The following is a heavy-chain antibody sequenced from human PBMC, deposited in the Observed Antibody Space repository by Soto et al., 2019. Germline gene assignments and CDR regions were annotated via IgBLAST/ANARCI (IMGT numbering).Heavy chain of an antibody. V-gene: IGHV1-3*01. CDR1: GYTFTSYA. CDR2: INAGNGNT. J-gene: IGHJ4*02. D-gene: IGHD3-22*01. CDR3: AKTSGYYWYDY. Sequence: QVQLVQSGAEVKKPGASVKVSCKASGYTFTSYAMHWVRQAPGQRLEWMGWINAGNGNTKYSQKFQGRVTITRDTSARTAYMELSSRRSEDTAVYYCAKTSGYYWYDYWGQGTLVTVSS.